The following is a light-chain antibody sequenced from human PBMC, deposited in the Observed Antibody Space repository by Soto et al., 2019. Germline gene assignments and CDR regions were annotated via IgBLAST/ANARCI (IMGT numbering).Light chain of an antibody. CDR1: RSYGVGYNY. CDR2: EVS. CDR3: NSYTSSSTRLYV. J-gene: IGLJ1*01. Sequence: QSALAQPASVSGSPGQSITISCPETRSYGVGYNYVSWYQQHAGKAPDLVMNEVSHRPSGVSDRFSGSKSGNTASLTISGLQAEDEADYYGNSYTSSSTRLYVFGTGTKVTVL. V-gene: IGLV2-14*01.